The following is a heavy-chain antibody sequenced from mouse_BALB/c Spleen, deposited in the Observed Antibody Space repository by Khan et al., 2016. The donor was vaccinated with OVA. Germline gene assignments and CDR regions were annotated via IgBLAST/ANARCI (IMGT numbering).Heavy chain of an antibody. V-gene: IGHV5-9-3*01. J-gene: IGHJ3*01. CDR3: ARHNYVPFAD. Sequence: EVELVESGGGLVKPGGPLKLSCAASGFTFSTYAMSWVRQTPEKRLEWVATISSGGDYTYYPASVKGRFTIFREHTKHTLYLQKRSLRAEDTAMYYWARHNYVPFADGGQGTLVTVYA. D-gene: IGHD2-1*01. CDR2: ISSGGDYT. CDR1: GFTFSTYA.